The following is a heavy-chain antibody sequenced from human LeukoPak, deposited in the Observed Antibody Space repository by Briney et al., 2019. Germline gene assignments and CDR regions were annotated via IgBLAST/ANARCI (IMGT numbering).Heavy chain of an antibody. Sequence: PGVSLRLSCAASGFTISSYAMSWVRQAPGKGLEWVSAISGSGGSTYYADSVKGRFTISRDNSKNTLYLQMNSLRAEDTAVYYCAKTPYGGTVGYFDYWGQGTLVTVSS. CDR1: GFTISSYA. J-gene: IGHJ4*02. D-gene: IGHD4/OR15-4a*01. V-gene: IGHV3-23*01. CDR3: AKTPYGGTVGYFDY. CDR2: ISGSGGST.